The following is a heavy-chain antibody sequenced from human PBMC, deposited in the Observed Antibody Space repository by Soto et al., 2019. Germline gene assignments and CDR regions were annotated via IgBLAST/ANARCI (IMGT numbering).Heavy chain of an antibody. CDR2: IYWDDDK. D-gene: IGHD2-2*01. CDR1: GFSLSTSGVG. CDR3: AHRRPDFFSSSCYSHTVIDS. J-gene: IGHJ5*01. V-gene: IGHV2-5*02. Sequence: SGPTLVNPTQTLTLTCTFSGFSLSTSGVGVGWIRQPPGKALEWLALIYWDDDKRYSPSLKSRLTITKDTSKNQVVLTMTNMDPVDTATYYCAHRRPDFFSSSCYSHTVIDSRAQRNPVPVS.